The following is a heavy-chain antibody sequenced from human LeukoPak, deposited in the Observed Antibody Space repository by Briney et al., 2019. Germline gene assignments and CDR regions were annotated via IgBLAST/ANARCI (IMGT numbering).Heavy chain of an antibody. J-gene: IGHJ4*02. CDR1: GYTFTGYY. D-gene: IGHD6-19*01. Sequence: ASVKVSCKASGYTFTGYYMYWVRQAPGQGLEWMGWINPNSGATNYAEKFQDRVTMTRDTSISTGYMELSRLRSDDTAVYYCATPSESGWAFDLWGQGTLVTVSS. CDR2: INPNSGAT. CDR3: ATPSESGWAFDL. V-gene: IGHV1-2*02.